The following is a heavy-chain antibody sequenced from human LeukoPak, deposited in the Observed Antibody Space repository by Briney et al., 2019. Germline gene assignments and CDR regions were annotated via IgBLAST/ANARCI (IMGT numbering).Heavy chain of an antibody. J-gene: IGHJ4*02. D-gene: IGHD5-12*01. V-gene: IGHV3-48*03. CDR2: ISSSGTTM. CDR1: GFTFSSYE. CDR3: ARGSGYDSVGLDS. Sequence: GRSLRLSCTASGFTFSSYEMNWVRQAPGKGLEWVSYISSSGTTMYYADSVKGRFIISRDNAKNLLYLQMSSLRAEDTAVYYCARGSGYDSVGLDSWGQGTLVTVSS.